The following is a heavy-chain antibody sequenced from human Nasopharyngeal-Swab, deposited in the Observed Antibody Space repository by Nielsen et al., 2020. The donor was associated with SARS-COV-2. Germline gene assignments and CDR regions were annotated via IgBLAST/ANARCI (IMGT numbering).Heavy chain of an antibody. V-gene: IGHV1-24*01. CDR3: ASGIAVAGTPAHYYYYYGMDV. J-gene: IGHJ6*02. Sequence: ASGKVSCKVSGYTVTELSMHWVRQAPGKGLEWMRGFDPEDGETIYAQKFQGRVTMTEDTSTDKAYMELSSLRSEDTAVYYCASGIAVAGTPAHYYYYYGMDVWGQGTTVTVSS. D-gene: IGHD6-19*01. CDR1: GYTVTELS. CDR2: FDPEDGET.